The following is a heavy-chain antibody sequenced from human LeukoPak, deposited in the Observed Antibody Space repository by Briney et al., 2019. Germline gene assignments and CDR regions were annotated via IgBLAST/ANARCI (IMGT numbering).Heavy chain of an antibody. CDR3: ARDRYGGYYGMDV. D-gene: IGHD4-23*01. CDR1: GGSISSGDYY. J-gene: IGHJ6*02. CDR2: IYYSGST. Sequence: PSQTLSLTCTVSGGSISSGDYYWSWIRQPPGKGLEWIGSIYYSGSTYYNPSLKSRVTISVDTSKNQFSLKLSSVTAADTAVYYCARDRYGGYYGMDVWGQGTTVTVSS. V-gene: IGHV4-39*07.